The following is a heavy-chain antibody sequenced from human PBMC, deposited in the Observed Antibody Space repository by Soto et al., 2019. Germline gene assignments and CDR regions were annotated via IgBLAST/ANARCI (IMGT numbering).Heavy chain of an antibody. CDR3: ARSPYYYGMDV. Sequence: VPLVESGGDSVQPGGSLRLSCAASGFTFSTYWMSWVRQAPGEGLVLVSRINSDGSTTSYADSVKGRFTVSRNNAKNTLYLQMNSLRAEDTAVYYCARSPYYYGMDVWGQGTTVTVSS. CDR2: INSDGSTT. V-gene: IGHV3-74*01. J-gene: IGHJ6*02. CDR1: GFTFSTYW.